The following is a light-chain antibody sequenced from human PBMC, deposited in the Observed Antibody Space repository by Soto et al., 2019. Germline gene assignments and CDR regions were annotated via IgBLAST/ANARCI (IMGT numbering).Light chain of an antibody. V-gene: IGLV2-14*01. J-gene: IGLJ3*02. CDR3: CSDSTSIDWV. CDR1: NNDVAGYDF. Sequence: QYALTQSASVSGSPGQSITISCTGTNNDVAGYDFVSWYQQHPGRAPKILIHQVTIRLSGISSRFSGSKYGNTASLTITRLKDEDEAMYFCCSDSTSIDWVFGGGTKVTVL. CDR2: QVT.